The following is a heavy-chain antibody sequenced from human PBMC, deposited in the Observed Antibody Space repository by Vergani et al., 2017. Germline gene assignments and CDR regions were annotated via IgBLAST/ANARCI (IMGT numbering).Heavy chain of an antibody. V-gene: IGHV4-39*01. Sequence: QLQLQESGPGLVKLSETLSLTCTVSGVSIGSNSYYWGWIRQPPGKGVEWIGTNFYTGTTYYNEAPKSRLTISVDTSKNQFSLNLTSLTAADTAVYYCASNRGACRAADCHSYDFWGPGALVGVSS. CDR2: NFYTGTT. D-gene: IGHD2-21*02. CDR1: GVSIGSNSYY. J-gene: IGHJ4*02. CDR3: ASNRGACRAADCHSYDF.